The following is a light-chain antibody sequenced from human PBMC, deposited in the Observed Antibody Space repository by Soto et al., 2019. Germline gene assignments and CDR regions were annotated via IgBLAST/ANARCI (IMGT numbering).Light chain of an antibody. CDR1: QSVSSY. CDR3: QQRSNSPRT. Sequence: DILLTQSPATLSLSPVARATLSCTASQSVSSYLDWYQQKPGQAPRLLIYDASNRATGIPARFSGSGSGTDFTLTISSLEPEDFAVYYCQQRSNSPRTFGQGTKVDIK. V-gene: IGKV3-11*01. J-gene: IGKJ1*01. CDR2: DAS.